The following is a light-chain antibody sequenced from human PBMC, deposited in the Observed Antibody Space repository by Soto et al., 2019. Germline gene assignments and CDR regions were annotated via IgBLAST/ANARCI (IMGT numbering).Light chain of an antibody. V-gene: IGKV3D-20*02. CDR1: QSVSSSY. Sequence: EIVMTQSPCTLSLSPGERATLSCGASQSVSSSYLAWYQQKPGQAPRLLIYDASNRATGIPARFSGSGSATDFTPTISSLEPEDFAVYYCQQRSNWPPITFGQGTRLEIK. J-gene: IGKJ5*01. CDR2: DAS. CDR3: QQRSNWPPIT.